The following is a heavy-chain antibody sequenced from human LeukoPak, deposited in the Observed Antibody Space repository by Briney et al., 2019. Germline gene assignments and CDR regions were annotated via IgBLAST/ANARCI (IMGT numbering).Heavy chain of an antibody. D-gene: IGHD6-19*01. J-gene: IGHJ4*02. CDR2: IYSVVST. CDR3: ASMFAQGLEPDDY. V-gene: IGHV3-53*01. Sequence: SLRLSRAVSVLSVSSNYMSAVRPAPWKGVEWVSVIYSVVSTYYTDSGKGGFPISRDNSKNTLYLQMNSLRAEDTAGYYCASMFAQGLEPDDYWGQGTLVTVSS. CDR1: VLSVSSNY.